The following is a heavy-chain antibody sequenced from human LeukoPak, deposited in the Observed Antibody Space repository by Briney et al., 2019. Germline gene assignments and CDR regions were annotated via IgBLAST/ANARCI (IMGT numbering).Heavy chain of an antibody. CDR1: GGSFSGYY. V-gene: IGHV4-34*01. Sequence: PSETLTLTCALYGGSFSGYYWSWIRQPPGKGLEWIGEINHSGSTNYNPSLKSRVTISVDKSKNQVSLKLSSVTAADTAVYYCARGLHSTMSYWGYWCQGTLVTVSS. J-gene: IGHJ4*02. CDR2: INHSGST. CDR3: ARGLHSTMSYWGY. D-gene: IGHD3-10*02.